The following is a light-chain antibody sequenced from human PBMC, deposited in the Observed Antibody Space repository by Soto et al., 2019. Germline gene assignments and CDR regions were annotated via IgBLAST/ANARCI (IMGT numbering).Light chain of an antibody. CDR2: DAS. J-gene: IGKJ1*01. CDR3: QQYNSYSEA. CDR1: QSITTW. Sequence: DIHMTQSPSTLSVSVGDIATLTFRASQSITTWLAWYQQKPGEAPKLLIYDASALPRGVPSRFSGSGSGTEFTLTIGSLQPDDFATYYCQQYNSYSEAFGEGTKVDIK. V-gene: IGKV1-5*01.